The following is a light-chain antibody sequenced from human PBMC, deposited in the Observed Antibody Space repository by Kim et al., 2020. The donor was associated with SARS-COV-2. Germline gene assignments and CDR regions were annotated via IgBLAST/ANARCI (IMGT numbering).Light chain of an antibody. CDR1: QSVNSN. V-gene: IGKV3-15*01. CDR2: GAS. CDR3: QQYNYWYT. Sequence: LSVAPGERPTLSCRASQSVNSNLAWYQQKPGQAPRLLIYGASTRATGIPARFSGSGSGTEFTLTISSLQSEDFAVYYCQQYNYWYTFGQGTKLEIK. J-gene: IGKJ2*01.